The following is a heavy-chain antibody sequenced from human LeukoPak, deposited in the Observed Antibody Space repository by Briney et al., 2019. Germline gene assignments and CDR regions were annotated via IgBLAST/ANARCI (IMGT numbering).Heavy chain of an antibody. V-gene: IGHV4-30-2*01. J-gene: IGHJ3*02. D-gene: IGHD3-10*01. CDR2: IYHSGST. CDR1: GGSIRSGGYS. CDR3: AKERSRGEVRDAFDI. Sequence: SQTLSLTCAVYGGSIRSGGYSWSWIRQPPGKGLEWIGYIYHSGSTYYNPSLKSRVTISVDRSKNQFSLKLSSVSAADTAVYYCAKERSRGEVRDAFDIWGQGTMVTVSS.